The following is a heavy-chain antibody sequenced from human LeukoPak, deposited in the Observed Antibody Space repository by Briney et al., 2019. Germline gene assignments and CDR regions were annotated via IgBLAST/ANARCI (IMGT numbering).Heavy chain of an antibody. Sequence: ASVKVSCKASGYTFTGYGISWVRQAPGQGLEWMGWISAYNGNTNYAQKLQGRVTMTTDTSTSTAYMELRSLRSDDTAVYYCARYRVSGYYLERFNWFDPWGQGTLVTVSS. CDR1: GYTFTGYG. V-gene: IGHV1-18*01. CDR3: ARYRVSGYYLERFNWFDP. CDR2: ISAYNGNT. J-gene: IGHJ5*02. D-gene: IGHD3-22*01.